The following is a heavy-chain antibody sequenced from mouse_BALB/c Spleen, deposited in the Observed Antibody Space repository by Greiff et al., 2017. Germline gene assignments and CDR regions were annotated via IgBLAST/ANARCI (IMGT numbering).Heavy chain of an antibody. Sequence: VQLQQSGAELVKPGASVKLSCKTSGYTFTSYWIQWVKQRPGQGLGWIGEIFPGTGTTYYNEKFKGKATLTIDTSSSTAYMQLSSLTSEDSAAYFCARSYDYDGYFDVWGAGTTVTVSS. CDR2: IFPGTGTT. CDR1: GYTFTSYW. D-gene: IGHD2-4*01. V-gene: IGHV1S132*01. CDR3: ARSYDYDGYFDV. J-gene: IGHJ1*01.